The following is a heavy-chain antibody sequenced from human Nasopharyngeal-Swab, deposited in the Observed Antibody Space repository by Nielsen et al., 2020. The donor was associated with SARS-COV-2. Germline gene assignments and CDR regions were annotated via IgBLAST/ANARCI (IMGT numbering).Heavy chain of an antibody. Sequence: GGSLRLSCAASGFTFSSYGMHWVRQVPGKGLEWVAVISYDGSNKYYADSVKGRFTISRDNSKNTLYLQMNSLRAEDTAVYYCAKGSYYYDSYGAFDIWGQGTMVTVSS. CDR2: ISYDGSNK. V-gene: IGHV3-30*18. CDR1: GFTFSSYG. CDR3: AKGSYYYDSYGAFDI. D-gene: IGHD3-22*01. J-gene: IGHJ3*02.